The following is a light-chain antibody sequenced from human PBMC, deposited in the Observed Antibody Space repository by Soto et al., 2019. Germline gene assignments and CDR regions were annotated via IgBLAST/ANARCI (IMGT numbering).Light chain of an antibody. V-gene: IGLV1-44*01. CDR3: SSWDDGVSGWV. Sequence: QSVLTQAPSASGTPGQRVTISCSGTSSKIGLNSVRWYQRFPGSAPKLLIYSNNQRPSGVPDRFSGSKSGTSASLAISGLQSEDEADYYCSSWDDGVSGWVFGGGTKLTVL. CDR2: SNN. J-gene: IGLJ3*02. CDR1: SSKIGLNS.